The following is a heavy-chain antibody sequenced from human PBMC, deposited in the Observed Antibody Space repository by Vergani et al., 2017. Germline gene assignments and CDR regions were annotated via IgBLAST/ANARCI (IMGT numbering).Heavy chain of an antibody. CDR2: INHSGST. J-gene: IGHJ6*02. CDR3: ARGGITIFGVARDYYDGMDV. CDR1: GGSFSGYY. Sequence: QVQLQQWGAGLLKPSETLSLTCAVYGGSFSGYYWSWIRQPPGKGLEWIGEINHSGSTNYNPSLKSRVTISVDTSKNQFSLKLSSVTAADTAVYYCARGGITIFGVARDYYDGMDVWGQGTTVTVSS. D-gene: IGHD3-3*01. V-gene: IGHV4-34*01.